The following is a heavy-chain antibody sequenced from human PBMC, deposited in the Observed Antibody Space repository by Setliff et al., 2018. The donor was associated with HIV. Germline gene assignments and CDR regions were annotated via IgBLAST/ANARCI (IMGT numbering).Heavy chain of an antibody. D-gene: IGHD1-26*01. CDR3: AKTSVGATGLYAFDI. Sequence: KPSETLSLTCTVSGGSISSSNYYWGWIRQPPGKGLEWIGSIYYSGSTNYNPSLKSRVTISADTSNNQFSLRLTSMTAADTAVYYCAKTSVGATGLYAFDIWGQGTMVTVS. V-gene: IGHV4-39*07. CDR2: IYYSGST. CDR1: GGSISSSNYY. J-gene: IGHJ3*02.